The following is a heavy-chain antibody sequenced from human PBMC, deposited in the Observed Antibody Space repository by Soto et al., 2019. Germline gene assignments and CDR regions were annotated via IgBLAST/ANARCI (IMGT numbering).Heavy chain of an antibody. CDR2: IFYSGTS. V-gene: IGHV4-31*03. Sequence: SETLSLPCHVSGCSISGADYYWSWIRQHPGKGLEWIGYIFYSGTSYYNYNSSLKSRLFMSLDPSKNNFYLKLTSVTAADTAVYYCARTRGASFFDFWGPGTLVTVSS. J-gene: IGHJ4*02. CDR1: GCSISGADYY. CDR3: ARTRGASFFDF.